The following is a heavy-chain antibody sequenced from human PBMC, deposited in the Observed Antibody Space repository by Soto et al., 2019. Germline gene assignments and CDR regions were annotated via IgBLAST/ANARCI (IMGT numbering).Heavy chain of an antibody. CDR1: GCSISNYS. J-gene: IGHJ4*02. CDR2: ISYSGGT. D-gene: IGHD3-10*01. Sequence: PXETLSLTCTVAGCSISNYSWNWIRQPPGQGLEWLGGISYSGGTNDNPSLRSRVTISVDTSNNQVALRLSSVTAADTAVYFCAGSMSRGIIFDYWGQGSQVTVSS. V-gene: IGHV4-59*01. CDR3: AGSMSRGIIFDY.